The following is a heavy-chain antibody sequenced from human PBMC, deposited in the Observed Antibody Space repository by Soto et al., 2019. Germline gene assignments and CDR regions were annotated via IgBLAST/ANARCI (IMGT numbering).Heavy chain of an antibody. CDR1: GFTFSNYA. J-gene: IGHJ4*02. CDR2: IGGGGVPT. V-gene: IGHV3-23*01. CDR3: ATQATLDY. Sequence: GGSLRLSCAASGFTFSNYAMSWVRQAPGKGLEWVSAIGGGGVPTYHADSVKGRFTISRDNSKNTLYLQMNSLRAEDTAVYYCATQATLDYWGQGTLVTVSS.